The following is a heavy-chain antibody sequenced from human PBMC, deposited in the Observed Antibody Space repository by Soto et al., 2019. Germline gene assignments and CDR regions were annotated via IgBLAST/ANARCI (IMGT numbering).Heavy chain of an antibody. V-gene: IGHV4-4*02. CDR2: IYHSGTT. CDR3: ARAPMTLNYGMDV. Sequence: QVQLQESGPGLVKPSGTLSLTCAVSGGSISSSTWWSWVRQPPGKGLEWIGEIYHSGTTNYNPSPKSRVTISVDKSKNQFSLKLSSVTAADTALYYCARAPMTLNYGMDVWGQGTTVTVSS. J-gene: IGHJ6*02. D-gene: IGHD3-16*01. CDR1: GGSISSSTW.